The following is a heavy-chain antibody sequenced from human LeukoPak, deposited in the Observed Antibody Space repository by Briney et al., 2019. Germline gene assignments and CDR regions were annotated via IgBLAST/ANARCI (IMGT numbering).Heavy chain of an antibody. CDR1: GVSIGSGDYY. CDR3: ARIVGYCSGGNCYSFRFDY. CDR2: IYYSGST. J-gene: IGHJ4*02. Sequence: SETLSLTCTVSGVSIGSGDYYWSWIRQPPGKGLEGIGYIYYSGSTYYNPSLKGRVAISMATSQNQFSLKLTSVAAADNAVYYCARIVGYCSGGNCYSFRFDYWGQGTLATVSS. D-gene: IGHD2-15*01. V-gene: IGHV4-30-4*01.